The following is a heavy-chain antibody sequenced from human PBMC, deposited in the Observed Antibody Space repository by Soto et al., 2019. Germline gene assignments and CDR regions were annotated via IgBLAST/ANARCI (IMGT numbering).Heavy chain of an antibody. CDR1: GFTSSGHS. D-gene: IGHD3-16*02. J-gene: IGHJ5*02. V-gene: IGHV3-30*18. CDR3: AKDIEDDYIWGSYRYVEPET. Sequence: GGSLRLSCAASGFTSSGHSMNWVRQAPGRGLEWVAVISYDGSNKYYADSVKGRFTISRDNSKNTLYLQMNSLRAEDTAVYYCAKDIEDDYIWGSYRYVEPETWGQGTLVTVSS. CDR2: ISYDGSNK.